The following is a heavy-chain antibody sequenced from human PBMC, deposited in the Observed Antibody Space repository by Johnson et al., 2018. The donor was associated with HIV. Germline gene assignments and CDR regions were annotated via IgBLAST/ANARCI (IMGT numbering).Heavy chain of an antibody. Sequence: MQLVESGGGLVQPGGSLRLSCAASGFTVSSNYMSWVRQAPGKGLEWVSLIYSGDSTYYADSVKGRFTISRDNSKNTLYLQMNSLEAEDTAVYYCARAHHVSRGDLLKGGAFDIWGQGTMVTVSS. J-gene: IGHJ3*02. CDR2: IYSGDST. V-gene: IGHV3-66*01. D-gene: IGHD3-22*01. CDR1: GFTVSSNY. CDR3: ARAHHVSRGDLLKGGAFDI.